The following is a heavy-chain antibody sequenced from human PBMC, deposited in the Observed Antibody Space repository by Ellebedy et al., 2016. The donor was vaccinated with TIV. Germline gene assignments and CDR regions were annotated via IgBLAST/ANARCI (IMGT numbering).Heavy chain of an antibody. CDR2: IKQDGSEK. V-gene: IGHV3-7*01. D-gene: IGHD4-17*01. Sequence: PGGSLRLSCAASGFTFSGYWMSWVRQAQGKEMEWVANIKQDGSEKYYVDSVKGRFTISRDNAKNSLYLQMNSLRAEDTAVYYCARQTVATSVNDAFDIWGLGTVVTVSS. J-gene: IGHJ3*02. CDR1: GFTFSGYW. CDR3: ARQTVATSVNDAFDI.